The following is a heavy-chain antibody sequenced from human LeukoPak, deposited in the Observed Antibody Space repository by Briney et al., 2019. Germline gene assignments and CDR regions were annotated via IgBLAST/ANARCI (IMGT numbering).Heavy chain of an antibody. D-gene: IGHD3-22*01. Sequence: ASVKVSCKASGYTFTSYDINWVRQTPGQGLEWMGWINPNSGGTNYAQKFQGRVAMTRDTSISTAYMELSRLRSGDTAVYYCARGGDYYDSSGYYDDAFDIWGQGTMVTVSS. CDR2: INPNSGGT. J-gene: IGHJ3*02. V-gene: IGHV1-2*02. CDR1: GYTFTSYD. CDR3: ARGGDYYDSSGYYDDAFDI.